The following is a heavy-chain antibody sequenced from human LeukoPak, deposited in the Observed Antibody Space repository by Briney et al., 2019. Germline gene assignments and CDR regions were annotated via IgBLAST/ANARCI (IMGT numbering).Heavy chain of an antibody. J-gene: IGHJ4*02. Sequence: PSQTLSLTCTVSGGSITSGGNYWSWIRQHPGEGLEWIGYISHSGSTYYNPSLKSRVTISVDTSKNQFSLQLSSVTAADTAVYYCARGSSHRRWLVKGDYFDYWGQGTLVTVSS. V-gene: IGHV4-31*03. CDR2: ISHSGST. CDR1: GGSITSGGNY. D-gene: IGHD6-19*01. CDR3: ARGSSHRRWLVKGDYFDY.